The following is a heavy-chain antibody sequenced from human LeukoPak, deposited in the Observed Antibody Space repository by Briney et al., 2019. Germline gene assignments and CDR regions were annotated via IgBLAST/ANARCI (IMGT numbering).Heavy chain of an antibody. D-gene: IGHD5-18*01. CDR1: GYTFTSYD. CDR2: MNPNSGNT. V-gene: IGHV1-8*01. Sequence: ASVKVSCKASGYTFTSYDINWVRQATGQGLEWMGWMNPNSGNTGYAQKFQGRVTMTRNTSISTAYMELSSLRSEDTAVYYCAREGPKRGYSYGQAHYWGQGTLVTVSS. CDR3: AREGPKRGYSYGQAHY. J-gene: IGHJ4*02.